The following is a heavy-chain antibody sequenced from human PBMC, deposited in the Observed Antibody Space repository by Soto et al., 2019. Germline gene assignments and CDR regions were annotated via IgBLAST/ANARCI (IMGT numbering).Heavy chain of an antibody. D-gene: IGHD3-16*01. J-gene: IGHJ5*01. V-gene: IGHV1-69*02. CDR2: INSILGIS. CDR1: GGTFNSDT. CDR3: ARGPVRGMGGDS. Sequence: QVQLVQSGAEVKEPESSVKVSCKASGGTFNSDTIHWVRQAPGQGLEWMGRINSILGISNYAQKFQGRIAITADKSTNSGYMELSSLRSENTAVYYCARGPVRGMGGDSWGQGTLVIVSS.